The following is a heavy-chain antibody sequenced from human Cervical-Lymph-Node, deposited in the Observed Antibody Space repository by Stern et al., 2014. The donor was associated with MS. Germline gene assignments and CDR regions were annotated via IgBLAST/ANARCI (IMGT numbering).Heavy chain of an antibody. J-gene: IGHJ5*02. CDR1: GYSFTSYW. D-gene: IGHD6-13*01. Sequence: VQLVQSGAEVKKPGESLKISCTGSGYSFTSYWIAWVRHMPGKGLEWMGIVDPGASDTRYSPSFQGQVSISADKSTSTAYLQWSSLKASDTAMYYCARTRYSSSWYTFDPWGQGTLVTVSS. CDR2: VDPGASDT. V-gene: IGHV5-51*03. CDR3: ARTRYSSSWYTFDP.